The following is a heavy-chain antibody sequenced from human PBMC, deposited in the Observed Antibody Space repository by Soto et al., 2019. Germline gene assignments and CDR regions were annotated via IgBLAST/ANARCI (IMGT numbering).Heavy chain of an antibody. V-gene: IGHV3-23*01. J-gene: IGHJ5*02. CDR3: AKEGDIVVVPAATGNWFDP. CDR2: ISGSGGST. D-gene: IGHD2-2*01. Sequence: PGGSLRLSCAASGFTFSSYAMSWVRQAPGKGLEWVSAISGSGGSTHYADSVKGRFTISRDNSKNTLYLQMNSLRAEDTAVYYCAKEGDIVVVPAATGNWFDPWGQGTLVTVS. CDR1: GFTFSSYA.